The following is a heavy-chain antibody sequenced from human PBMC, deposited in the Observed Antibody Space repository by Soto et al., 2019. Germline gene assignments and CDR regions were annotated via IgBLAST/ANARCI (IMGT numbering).Heavy chain of an antibody. CDR2: IIPIFGTA. D-gene: IGHD4-17*01. CDR1: GGTFSSYA. CDR3: ARDLGDYPNYYYGMDA. J-gene: IGHJ6*02. V-gene: IGHV1-69*06. Sequence: EASVKVSCKASGGTFSSYAISWVRQAPGQGLEWMGGIIPIFGTANYAQKFQGRVTITADKSTSTAYMELSSLRSEDTAVYYCARDLGDYPNYYYGMDAWGQGTTVTVSS.